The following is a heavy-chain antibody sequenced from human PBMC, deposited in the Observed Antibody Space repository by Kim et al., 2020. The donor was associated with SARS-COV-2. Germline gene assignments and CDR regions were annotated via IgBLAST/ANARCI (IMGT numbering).Heavy chain of an antibody. J-gene: IGHJ4*02. CDR1: GFTLSNYP. D-gene: IGHD6-19*01. Sequence: GGSLRLSCAASGFTLSNYPMHWVRQAPGKGLEWVAIISYDGSDKYYADSVKGRFTISRDNSKNTLYLQMNSLRAEDTAVYYCARDQAIYSSGWGERRFDFDYWGQGTLVTVSS. CDR3: ARDQAIYSSGWGERRFDFDY. CDR2: ISYDGSDK. V-gene: IGHV3-30*04.